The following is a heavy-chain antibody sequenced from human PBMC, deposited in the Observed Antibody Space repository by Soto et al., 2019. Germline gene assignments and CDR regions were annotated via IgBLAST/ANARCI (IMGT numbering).Heavy chain of an antibody. J-gene: IGHJ1*01. CDR1: GFTFSTYA. CDR2: ISGSGSST. V-gene: IGHV3-23*01. CDR3: AKGGRAPYYQH. Sequence: PGGSLTLACAASGFTFSTYAMRWVRPAPGKGLEWVSAISGSGSSTYYADSVKCRFTISRDTSKNTLYLQRNSLRAEDTAVYYCAKGGRAPYYQHWGQGTLVTDSS. D-gene: IGHD3-16*01.